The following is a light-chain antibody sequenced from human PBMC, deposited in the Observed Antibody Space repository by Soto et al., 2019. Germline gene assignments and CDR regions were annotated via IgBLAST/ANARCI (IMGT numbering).Light chain of an antibody. CDR1: SSNIGSNY. V-gene: IGLV1-47*01. CDR2: RNN. J-gene: IGLJ7*01. Sequence: QSVLTQPPSASGTPGQRVTISCSGSSSNIGSNYVYWYQQLPGTAPKLLIYRNNQRPSGVPDRFSCSKSGTSASLAISGLRSEDEADYYCAAWDDRLSGPVFGGGTQLTVL. CDR3: AAWDDRLSGPV.